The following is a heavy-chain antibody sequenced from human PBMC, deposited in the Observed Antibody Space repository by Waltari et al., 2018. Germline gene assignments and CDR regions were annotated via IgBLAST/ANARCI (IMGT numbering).Heavy chain of an antibody. Sequence: QVQLQESVPGLVKPSQTLSLTCTVSGGSISSGSYYWSWIRQPAGKGLGWIGRIYTSGRTNYNPSLKSGVTISVDTSKYQFSLKLSSVTAADTAVYYCAGTDMTTVVTHDYWGQGTLVTVSS. CDR2: IYTSGRT. CDR3: AGTDMTTVVTHDY. D-gene: IGHD4-17*01. J-gene: IGHJ4*02. CDR1: GGSISSGSYY. V-gene: IGHV4-61*02.